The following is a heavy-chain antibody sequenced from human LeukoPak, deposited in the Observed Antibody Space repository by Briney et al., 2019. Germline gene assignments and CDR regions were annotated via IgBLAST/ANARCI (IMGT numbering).Heavy chain of an antibody. J-gene: IGHJ4*02. CDR1: GFTFSSYA. D-gene: IGHD1-1*01. CDR2: INDSGST. Sequence: GSLRLSCAASGFTFSSYAMHWIRQPPGKGLEWIGYINDSGSTNSNPSLKSRVTMSVDTSKNQFSLKLSSVTAADTAVYYCTRRGRNNWGEGNDYWGQGTLVTVSS. CDR3: TRRGRNNWGEGNDY. V-gene: IGHV4-59*08.